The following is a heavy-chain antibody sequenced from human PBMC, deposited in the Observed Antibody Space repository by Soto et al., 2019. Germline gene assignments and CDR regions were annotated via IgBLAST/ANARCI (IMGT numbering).Heavy chain of an antibody. CDR1: GFTFSSYA. CDR2: ISGSGGST. V-gene: IGHV3-23*01. D-gene: IGHD2-15*01. J-gene: IGHJ4*02. Sequence: LRLSCAASGFTFSSYAMSWVRQAPGKGLEWVSAISGSGGSTYYADSVKGRFTISRDNSKNTLYLQMNSLRAEDTAVYSCAKVVLKAVQTEDFWGPGTLVTVS. CDR3: AKVVLKAVQTEDF.